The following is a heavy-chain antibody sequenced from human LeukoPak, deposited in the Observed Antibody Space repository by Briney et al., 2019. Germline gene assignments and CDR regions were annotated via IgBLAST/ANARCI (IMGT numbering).Heavy chain of an antibody. V-gene: IGHV3-23*01. Sequence: PGGSLRLSSAASGFTFSIYAMSWVRQAPGKGLEWVSTISGSGGSTYYADPVRGRFTISRDNSKNTLYLQMNSLRAEDTAVYYCARGGHSSAFFDYWGQGTLVTVSS. J-gene: IGHJ4*02. D-gene: IGHD3-22*01. CDR3: ARGGHSSAFFDY. CDR2: ISGSGGST. CDR1: GFTFSIYA.